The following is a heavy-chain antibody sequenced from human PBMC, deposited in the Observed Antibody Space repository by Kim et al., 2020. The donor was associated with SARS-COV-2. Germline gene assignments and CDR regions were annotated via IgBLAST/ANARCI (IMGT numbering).Heavy chain of an antibody. Sequence: GGSLRLSCAASGFSFSNYAMFWVRQAPGKGLEWVALISYDGTNKDYADSVKGRFTISRDNSKSTLYLQMNSLRVADTAVYFCAGKPTTSSWSYSFEYWG. CDR3: AGKPTTSSWSYSFEY. CDR1: GFSFSNYA. D-gene: IGHD6-13*01. V-gene: IGHV3-30*04. CDR2: ISYDGTNK. J-gene: IGHJ4*01.